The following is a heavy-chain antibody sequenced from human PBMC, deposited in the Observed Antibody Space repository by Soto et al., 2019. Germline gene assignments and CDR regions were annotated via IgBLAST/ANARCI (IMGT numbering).Heavy chain of an antibody. J-gene: IGHJ6*02. Sequence: PSETLSLTCTVSGGSISSGGYYWSWIRQHPGKGLEWIGYIYYSGSTYYNPSLKSRVTISVDTSKNQFSLKLSSVTAADTAVDYCAKSAGEWELLRAYYYYGMDGWGQGTTVTVSS. V-gene: IGHV4-31*03. CDR1: GGSISSGGYY. CDR2: IYYSGST. CDR3: AKSAGEWELLRAYYYYGMDG. D-gene: IGHD1-26*01.